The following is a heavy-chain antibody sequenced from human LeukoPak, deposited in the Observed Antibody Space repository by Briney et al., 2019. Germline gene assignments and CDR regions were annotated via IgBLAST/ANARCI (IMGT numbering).Heavy chain of an antibody. Sequence: GGSLRLSCAASGFTFSSYTMHWVRQAPGKGLEWVAVISYDGSNKYYADSVKGRFTISRDNSKNTLYLQMNSLRAEDTAVYYCARDPPVAVAGGMDVWGQGTTVTVSS. J-gene: IGHJ6*02. D-gene: IGHD6-19*01. CDR2: ISYDGSNK. CDR1: GFTFSSYT. CDR3: ARDPPVAVAGGMDV. V-gene: IGHV3-30-3*01.